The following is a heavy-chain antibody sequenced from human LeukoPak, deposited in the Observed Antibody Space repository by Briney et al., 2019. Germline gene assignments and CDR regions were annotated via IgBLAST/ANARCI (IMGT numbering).Heavy chain of an antibody. CDR3: ARRDGYSYGYTPKPGRYFDL. J-gene: IGHJ2*01. Sequence: GESLKISCKGSGYKFATCWIGWGRRMPGKGLEWMGFIYSCDSDIRYSPSCQGQVTISADKSISTAYLQWSSLKASDTAMYYCARRDGYSYGYTPKPGRYFDLWGRGTLVTVSS. CDR1: GYKFATCW. CDR2: IYSCDSDI. D-gene: IGHD5-18*01. V-gene: IGHV5-51*01.